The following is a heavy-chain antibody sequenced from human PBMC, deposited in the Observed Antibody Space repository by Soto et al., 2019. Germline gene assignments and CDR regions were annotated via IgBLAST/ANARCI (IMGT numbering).Heavy chain of an antibody. J-gene: IGHJ6*02. Sequence: QVQLQESGPGLVKPSETLSVTCTVSGGSVSSGSYYWSWIRQPPGKGLEWIGYIYYSGSTNYNPSLTSRVTISVDTSKNQFSLKLSSVTAADTAVYYCARGPARYYGSGSYYTPNYGMDVWGQGTTVTVSS. D-gene: IGHD3-10*01. CDR3: ARGPARYYGSGSYYTPNYGMDV. CDR1: GGSVSSGSYY. V-gene: IGHV4-61*01. CDR2: IYYSGST.